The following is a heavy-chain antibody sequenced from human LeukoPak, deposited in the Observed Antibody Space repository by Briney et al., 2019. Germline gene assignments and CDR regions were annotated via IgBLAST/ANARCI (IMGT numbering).Heavy chain of an antibody. V-gene: IGHV3-23*01. Sequence: QTGGSLRLPCAASGFTFSNYAMSWVRQAPGKGLEWVSGISGSGGYTYYADSVKGRFTISRDNSKNTLYLQMNSLRAEDTAVYYCANRNYYDSSGYYEYYFDFWGQGTLVTVSS. CDR2: ISGSGGYT. CDR1: GFTFSNYA. J-gene: IGHJ4*02. CDR3: ANRNYYDSSGYYEYYFDF. D-gene: IGHD3-22*01.